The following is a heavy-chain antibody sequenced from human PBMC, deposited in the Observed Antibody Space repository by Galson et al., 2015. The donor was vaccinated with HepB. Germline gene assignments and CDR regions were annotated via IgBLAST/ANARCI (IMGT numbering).Heavy chain of an antibody. CDR2: IRIKASSYAT. CDR3: APSASNLRWFDP. Sequence: SLRLSCAASGFTFSGSAMHWVRQASGKGLEWVGRIRIKASSYATAYAASVQGRFTISRDDSKNTAYLQMNSLKTEDTAVYYCAPSASNLRWFDPWGQGTLVTVSS. CDR1: GFTFSGSA. J-gene: IGHJ5*02. V-gene: IGHV3-73*01. D-gene: IGHD6-19*01.